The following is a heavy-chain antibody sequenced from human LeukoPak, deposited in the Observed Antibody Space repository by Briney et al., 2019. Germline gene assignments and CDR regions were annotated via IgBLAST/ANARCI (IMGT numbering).Heavy chain of an antibody. D-gene: IGHD3-16*01. CDR2: IYTSGST. J-gene: IGHJ5*02. CDR1: GGSISSYY. CDR3: ARDGDNWFDP. V-gene: IGHV4-4*07. Sequence: SETLSLTCTVSGGSISSYYWSWIRQPAGKGLVWIGRIYTSGSTNYNPSLKSRVTMSVDTSKNQFSLKLSSVTAADTAVYYCARDGDNWFDPWGQGTLVTVSS.